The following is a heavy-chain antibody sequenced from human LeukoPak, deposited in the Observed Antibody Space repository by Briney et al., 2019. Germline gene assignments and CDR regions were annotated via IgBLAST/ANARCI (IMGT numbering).Heavy chain of an antibody. Sequence: SETLSLTCTVSGGSISSYYWSWIRQPPGKGLEWIGYIYYSGSTNYNPSLKSRVTISVDTSKNPFSLKLSSVTAADTAVYYCARIHGESDAFDIWGQGTMVTVSS. CDR3: ARIHGESDAFDI. V-gene: IGHV4-59*01. J-gene: IGHJ3*02. D-gene: IGHD3-10*01. CDR1: GGSISSYY. CDR2: IYYSGST.